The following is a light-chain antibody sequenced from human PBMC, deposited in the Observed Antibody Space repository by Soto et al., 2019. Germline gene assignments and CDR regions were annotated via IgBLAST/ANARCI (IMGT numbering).Light chain of an antibody. V-gene: IGKV1-5*01. CDR3: QQYNSYSIT. CDR1: QSIGSW. CDR2: DAS. J-gene: IGKJ5*01. Sequence: DIQMAQSPSTLSASVGDRVTITCRASQSIGSWLAWYHQKPGKAPKLLIYDASSLESGVPSRFSGSGSGTEFTLTISSLQPDDFATYYCQQYNSYSITFGQGTRLEI.